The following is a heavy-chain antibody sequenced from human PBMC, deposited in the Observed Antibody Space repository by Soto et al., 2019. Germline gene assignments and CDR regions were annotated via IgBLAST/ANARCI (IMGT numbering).Heavy chain of an antibody. CDR1: GFTFSSYA. Sequence: PGGSLRLSCAASGFTFSSYAMSWVRQAPGKGLEWVSAISGSGGSTYYADSVKGRFTISRDNSKNTLYLQMNSLRAEDTAVYYCAKWGRYCSGGSCGLGWFDPWGQGTLVTVSS. V-gene: IGHV3-23*01. J-gene: IGHJ5*02. D-gene: IGHD2-15*01. CDR2: ISGSGGST. CDR3: AKWGRYCSGGSCGLGWFDP.